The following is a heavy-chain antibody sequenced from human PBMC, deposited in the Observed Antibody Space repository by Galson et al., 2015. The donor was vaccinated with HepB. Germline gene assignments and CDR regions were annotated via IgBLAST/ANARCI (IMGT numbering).Heavy chain of an antibody. CDR2: ISYDGRNQ. CDR3: ARDSGYVSGWYAGRGGFDY. V-gene: IGHV3-30*03. Sequence: FLRLSCAASGFTLSSYAIHWVRQAPGKGLEWVTVISYDGRNQNYADSVMGRFTISRDNSKDTVYLQMSSLRADDTAVYYCARDSGYVSGWYAGRGGFDYWGQGTLVTVSS. J-gene: IGHJ4*02. CDR1: GFTLSSYA. D-gene: IGHD6-19*01.